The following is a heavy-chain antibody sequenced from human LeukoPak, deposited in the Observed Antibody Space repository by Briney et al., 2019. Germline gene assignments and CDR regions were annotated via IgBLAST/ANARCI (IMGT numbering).Heavy chain of an antibody. CDR3: ARVPRGSYSFDY. D-gene: IGHD1-26*01. CDR2: INPDGSVT. V-gene: IGHV3-74*01. Sequence: GGSLRLSCAASEFYWMHWVRQAPGEGLVWVSRINPDGSVTSYADSAKGRFTISRDNAMNTLYLQMNSLRAEDTAVYYCARVPRGSYSFDYWGQGTLVTVSS. CDR1: EFYW. J-gene: IGHJ4*02.